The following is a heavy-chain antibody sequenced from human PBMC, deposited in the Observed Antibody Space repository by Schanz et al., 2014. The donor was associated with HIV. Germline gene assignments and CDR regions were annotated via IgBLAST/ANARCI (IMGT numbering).Heavy chain of an antibody. D-gene: IGHD3-16*02. J-gene: IGHJ6*02. CDR1: GFTLGEYY. V-gene: IGHV3-11*01. CDR3: AKMEMAIVRWYYGMDV. CDR2: IRSSGFVT. Sequence: QVQLVESGGGLVKPGGSLRLSCATSGFTLGEYYMSWTRQAPGKGLEWLSNIRSSGFVTYYADSVKGRFSISRDNANKILFLQLNSLRAEDTAVYYCAKMEMAIVRWYYGMDVWGQGTSVTVSS.